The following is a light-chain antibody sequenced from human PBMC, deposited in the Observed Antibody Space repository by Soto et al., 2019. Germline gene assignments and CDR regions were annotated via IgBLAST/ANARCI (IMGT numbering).Light chain of an antibody. CDR1: QSISTY. Sequence: DIQMTLSPSSLSASVGVRVTITCRASQSISTYLNWYQQKPGKAPKLLIYAASCLQSGVPSRFSGSGSGTDFTLPISSLQPEDVATYDCQQSYNSPFTFAPETKVD. V-gene: IGKV1-39*01. CDR3: QQSYNSPFT. CDR2: AAS. J-gene: IGKJ3*01.